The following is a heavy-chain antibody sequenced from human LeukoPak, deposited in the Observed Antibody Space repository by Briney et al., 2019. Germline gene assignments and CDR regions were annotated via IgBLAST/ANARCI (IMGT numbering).Heavy chain of an antibody. V-gene: IGHV4-59*01. CDR1: GGSIGNFF. CDR3: ARDWELGH. CDR2: IYENGRT. D-gene: IGHD1-26*01. J-gene: IGHJ4*02. Sequence: SETLSLICTVSGGSIGNFFWSWIRQSPGEGLKWIGFIYENGRTSYNPSLKSRVTISVDMSNNQFSLRLTSMTAADTAVYYCARDWELGHWGRGILVTVTS.